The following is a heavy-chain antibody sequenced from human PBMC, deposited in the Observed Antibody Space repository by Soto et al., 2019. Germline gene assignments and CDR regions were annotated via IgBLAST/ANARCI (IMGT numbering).Heavy chain of an antibody. CDR3: ARNLPTTVTTFDY. V-gene: IGHV3-11*01. Sequence: GGSLRLSCAASGFTFSDYYMSWIRQAPGKGLEWVSYISSSGSTIYYADSVKGRFTISRDNAKNSLYLQMNSLRAEDTAMYYCARNLPTTVTTFDYWGQGTLVTVSS. D-gene: IGHD4-17*01. J-gene: IGHJ4*02. CDR1: GFTFSDYY. CDR2: ISSSGSTI.